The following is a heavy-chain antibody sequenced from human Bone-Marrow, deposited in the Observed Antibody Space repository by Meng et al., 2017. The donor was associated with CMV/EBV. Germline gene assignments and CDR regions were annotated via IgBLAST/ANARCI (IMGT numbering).Heavy chain of an antibody. CDR1: GGSFSGYY. D-gene: IGHD2-2*02. CDR3: ARGPHPSYCSSTSCYTWFDP. J-gene: IGHJ5*02. CDR2: INHSGST. V-gene: IGHV4-34*01. Sequence: SETLSLTCAVYGGSFSGYYWSWIRQPPGKGLEWIGEINHSGSTNYNPSLESRVTISVDTSKNQFSLKLSSVTAADTAVYYCARGPHPSYCSSTSCYTWFDPWGQGTLVTVSS.